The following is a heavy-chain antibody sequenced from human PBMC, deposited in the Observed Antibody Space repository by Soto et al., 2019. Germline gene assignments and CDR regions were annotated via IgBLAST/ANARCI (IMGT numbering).Heavy chain of an antibody. CDR3: ARGVGSYVFDY. CDR1: GGSISSGGYS. D-gene: IGHD5-18*01. CDR2: IYHSGST. Sequence: SETLSLTCAVSGGSISSGGYSWSWIRQPPGKGLEWIGYIYHSGSTYYNPSLKSRVTISVDRSKNQFSLKLSSVTAADTAVYYCARGVGSYVFDYWGQGTLVTVSS. J-gene: IGHJ4*02. V-gene: IGHV4-30-2*01.